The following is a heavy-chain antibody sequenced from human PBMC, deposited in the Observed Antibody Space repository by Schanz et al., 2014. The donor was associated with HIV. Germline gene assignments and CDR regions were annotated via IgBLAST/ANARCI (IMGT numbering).Heavy chain of an antibody. CDR3: ARGGVYMTAWILRRFSDEFFQD. CDR1: GGSFSRYY. D-gene: IGHD3-10*01. V-gene: IGHV4-34*02. Sequence: VQLQQWGAGLVKPSETLSLTCAVYGGSFSRYYWSWVRQSPGKGLEWIGEINLKGTTDYNPSLKVRATISMDTSKSQFSLRLNSVPAADTAVYYCARGGVYMTAWILRRFSDEFFQDWGQGTLVTVSS. CDR2: INLKGTT. J-gene: IGHJ1*01.